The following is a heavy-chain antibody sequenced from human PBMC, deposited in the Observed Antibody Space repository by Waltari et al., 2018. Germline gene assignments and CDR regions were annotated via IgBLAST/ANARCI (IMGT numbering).Heavy chain of an antibody. CDR1: GGSFSGYY. CDR2: INHSGST. D-gene: IGHD3-16*02. Sequence: QVQLQQWGAGLLKPSETLSLTCAVYGGSFSGYYWSWIRQPPGKGLEWIGEINHSGSTNYNPSLKSRVTISVDTSKNQFSLKLSSVTAADTAVYYCARGPLITFGGVILNFDYWGQGTLVTVSS. V-gene: IGHV4-34*01. J-gene: IGHJ4*02. CDR3: ARGPLITFGGVILNFDY.